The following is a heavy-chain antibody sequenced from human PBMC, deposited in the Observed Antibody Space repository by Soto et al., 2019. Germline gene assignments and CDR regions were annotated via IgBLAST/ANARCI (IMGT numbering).Heavy chain of an antibody. CDR1: GFTFTSSA. Sequence: SVKVSCKASGFTFTSSAMQWVRQARGQRLEWIGWIVVGSGNTNYAQKFQERVTITRDMSTSTAYMELSSLRSEDTAVYYCARAIPHYGDPVEYFQHWGQGTLVTVSS. CDR2: IVVGSGNT. CDR3: ARAIPHYGDPVEYFQH. J-gene: IGHJ1*01. V-gene: IGHV1-58*02. D-gene: IGHD4-17*01.